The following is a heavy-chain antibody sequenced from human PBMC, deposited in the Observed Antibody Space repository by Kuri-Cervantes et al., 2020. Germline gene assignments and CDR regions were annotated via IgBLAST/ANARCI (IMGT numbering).Heavy chain of an antibody. J-gene: IGHJ6*02. CDR2: INPSGGST. CDR1: GYTFTSYY. D-gene: IGHD3-10*01. V-gene: IGHV1-46*01. CDR3: ARDSPDYYGSGSLPPHPGYYGMDV. Sequence: ASVKVSCKASGYTFTSYYMHWVRQAPGQGLEWMGIINPSGGSTSYAQKFQGRVTMTRDTSISTAYMELSRLRSDDTAVYYCARDSPDYYGSGSLPPHPGYYGMDVWGQGTTVTVSS.